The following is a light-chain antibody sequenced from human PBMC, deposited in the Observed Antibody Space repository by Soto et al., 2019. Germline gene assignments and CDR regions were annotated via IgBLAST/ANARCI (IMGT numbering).Light chain of an antibody. V-gene: IGLV1-40*01. CDR3: QSYDSSLSGPVL. CDR1: NSNIGAGYD. J-gene: IGLJ2*01. CDR2: GDT. Sequence: QSVLTQPPSVSGAPGQRVTISCTGSNSNIGAGYDVNWYQHLPGTAPKLLIYGDTIRPSGVPDRFSGSKSATSASLAIAGLQVEDEGDYYCQSYDSSLSGPVLFGGGTKLNVL.